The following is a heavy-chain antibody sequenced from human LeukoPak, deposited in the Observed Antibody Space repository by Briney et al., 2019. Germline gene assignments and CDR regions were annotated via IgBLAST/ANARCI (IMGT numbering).Heavy chain of an antibody. CDR3: ARGNAPIVVVPAALSRWFDP. V-gene: IGHV1-2*02. J-gene: IGHJ5*02. D-gene: IGHD2-2*01. CDR2: INPNSGGT. CDR1: GYTFTGYY. Sequence: ASVKASCKASGYTFTGYYMHWVRQAPGQGLEWMGWINPNSGGTNYAQKFQGRVTMTRDTSISTAYMELSRLRSDDTAVYYCARGNAPIVVVPAALSRWFDPWGQGTLVTVSS.